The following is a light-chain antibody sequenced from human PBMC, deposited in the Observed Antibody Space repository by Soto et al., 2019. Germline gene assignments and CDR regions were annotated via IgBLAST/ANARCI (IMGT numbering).Light chain of an antibody. CDR1: QSLVYSDGDTY. J-gene: IGKJ5*01. Sequence: DVVMTQSPLSLSVTLGQSASISCRSSQSLVYSDGDTYLNWFHQRPGRSPRRLIYKVSNRDSGVPDRFSGSGSGTDFTLQISRVEAEDVGVYYCMQGTHWPITFGQGTRLEIK. CDR2: KVS. V-gene: IGKV2-30*01. CDR3: MQGTHWPIT.